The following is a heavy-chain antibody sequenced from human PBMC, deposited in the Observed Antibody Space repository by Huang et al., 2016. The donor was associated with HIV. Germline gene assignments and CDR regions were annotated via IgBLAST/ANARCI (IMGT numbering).Heavy chain of an antibody. CDR3: ASQPGP. CDR2: RKEDGSET. CDR1: GFTFSNYW. V-gene: IGHV3-7*01. Sequence: EVQLVESGGGLVQPGGSLRLSCAASGFTFSNYWMSWVRQATGKGVEGVTNRKEDGSETYYGDSVKGRFTISRDNAKNSLYLQMNSRRAEDTAVYYCASQPGPWGQGTLVTVSS. J-gene: IGHJ5*02.